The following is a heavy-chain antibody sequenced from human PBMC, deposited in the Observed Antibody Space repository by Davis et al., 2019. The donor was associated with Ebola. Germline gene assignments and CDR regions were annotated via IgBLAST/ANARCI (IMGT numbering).Heavy chain of an antibody. CDR1: VGSFSGYY. V-gene: IGHV4-34*01. J-gene: IGHJ4*02. CDR3: ARGLTWPLDF. CDR2: ISHSGST. Sequence: MPSETLSLTCAVYVGSFSGYYWNWIRQSPGRGLEWIGEISHSGSTSYNPSLKSRVTISVDTSKNQFSLQLNSVTPEDTAVYYCARGLTWPLDFWGQGTLVIVSS.